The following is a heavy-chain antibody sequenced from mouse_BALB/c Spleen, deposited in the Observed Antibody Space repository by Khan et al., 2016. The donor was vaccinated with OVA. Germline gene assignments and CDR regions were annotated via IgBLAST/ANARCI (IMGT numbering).Heavy chain of an antibody. D-gene: IGHD3-3*01. CDR2: IWSDSST. CDR3: ARGYYSYVPYFDC. J-gene: IGHJ2*01. V-gene: IGHV2-6-1*01. Sequence: QVQLKQSGPGLVAPSQTLSITCTISGYSLTSFGVHWVRQPPGKGLEWLVVIWSDSSTTYNTAHNTRLSISTDNSKNQVFLKMNGLPTDDTAMYYCARGYYSYVPYFDCWGQGTTLTVSS. CDR1: GYSLTSFG.